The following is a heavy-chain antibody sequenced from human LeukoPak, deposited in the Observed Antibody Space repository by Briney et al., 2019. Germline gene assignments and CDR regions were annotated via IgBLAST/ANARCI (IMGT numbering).Heavy chain of an antibody. V-gene: IGHV4-39*07. D-gene: IGHD2-2*01. Sequence: KPSETLSLTCTVSGGSISSSSYYWGWIRQPPGKGLEWIGSIYYSGSTYYNPSLKSRVTISVDTSKNQFSLKLSSVTAADTAVYYCARDHPKIGPFLSNCSSTSCYARYFDYWGQGTLVTVSS. CDR1: GGSISSSSYY. CDR2: IYYSGST. CDR3: ARDHPKIGPFLSNCSSTSCYARYFDY. J-gene: IGHJ4*02.